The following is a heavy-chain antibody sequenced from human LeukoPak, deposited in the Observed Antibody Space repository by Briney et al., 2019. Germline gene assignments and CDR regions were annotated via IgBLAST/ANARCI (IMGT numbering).Heavy chain of an antibody. V-gene: IGHV3-21*01. CDR3: ARDLGIRGAFDI. CDR2: ISSSSSYI. J-gene: IGHJ3*02. D-gene: IGHD3-16*01. CDR1: GFTFSSYG. Sequence: GGSLRLSCAASGFTFSSYGMHWVRQAPGKGLEWVSSISSSSSYIYYADSVKGRFTISRDNAKNSLYLQMNSLRAEDTAVYYCARDLGIRGAFDIWGQGTMVTVSS.